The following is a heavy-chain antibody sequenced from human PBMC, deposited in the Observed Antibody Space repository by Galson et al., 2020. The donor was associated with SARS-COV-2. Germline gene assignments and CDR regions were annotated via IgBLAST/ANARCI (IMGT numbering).Heavy chain of an antibody. Sequence: GGSLRLSCAASGFTFSSYAMHWVRQAPGKGLEWVAVISYDGSNKYYADSVKGRFTISRDNSKNTLYLQMNSLRAEDTAVYYCAVEGVWGQGTTVTVSS. CDR2: ISYDGSNK. V-gene: IGHV3-30*04. CDR3: AVEGV. J-gene: IGHJ6*02. CDR1: GFTFSSYA. D-gene: IGHD3-3*01.